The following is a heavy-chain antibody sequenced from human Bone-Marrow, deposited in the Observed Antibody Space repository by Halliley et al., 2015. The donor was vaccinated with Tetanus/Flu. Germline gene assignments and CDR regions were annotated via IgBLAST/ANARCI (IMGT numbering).Heavy chain of an antibody. CDR3: AKTDYYGSGNYFDY. CDR1: GFTLSGYG. CDR2: IWYDGINK. D-gene: IGHD3-10*01. V-gene: IGHV3-33*03. Sequence: SLRLSCAASGFTLSGYGMHWVRQAPGKGLEWVAVIWYDGINKCYADSVKGRFTISRDDSKNTLFLQMNSLRPDDTAAYYCAKTDYYGSGNYFDYWGQGTLVTVSS. J-gene: IGHJ4*02.